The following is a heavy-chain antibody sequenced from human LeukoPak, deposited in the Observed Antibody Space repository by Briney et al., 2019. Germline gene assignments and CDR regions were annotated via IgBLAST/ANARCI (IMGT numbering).Heavy chain of an antibody. CDR2: ISTSSIYI. CDR1: GFTFSRYS. J-gene: IGHJ4*02. V-gene: IGHV3-21*01. CDR3: AREVTEYGSGSYYNRCFDY. Sequence: GGSLRLSCAGAGFTFSRYSMNWVRQAPGKGLEWVSSISTSSIYIYYADSVKGRFTISRDNAKNSLYLQMNSLRAEDTAVYYCAREVTEYGSGSYYNRCFDYWGQGTLVTVSS. D-gene: IGHD3-10*01.